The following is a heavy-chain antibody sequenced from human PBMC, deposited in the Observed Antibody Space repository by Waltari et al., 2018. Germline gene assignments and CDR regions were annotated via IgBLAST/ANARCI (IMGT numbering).Heavy chain of an antibody. CDR3: ARLDRGVTRSNYYFNLDV. Sequence: VQLQASGSGLVKPSDTLSLSCSVSGGSINNYYWAWTRQRPGQALEWIGHIYYKVSTTYNPALKDRVTLSIHSSRDEFSLALTSVTTADTAVYFCARLDRGVTRSNYYFNLDVWDEGTTVTVSS. D-gene: IGHD3-10*01. CDR1: GGSINNYY. J-gene: IGHJ6*03. V-gene: IGHV4-59*07. CDR2: IYYKVST.